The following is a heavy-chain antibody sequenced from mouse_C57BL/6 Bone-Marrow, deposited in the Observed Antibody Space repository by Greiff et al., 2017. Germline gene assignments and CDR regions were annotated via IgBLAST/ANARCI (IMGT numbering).Heavy chain of an antibody. D-gene: IGHD2-4*01. CDR3: TMITTGGFNYDAMDY. J-gene: IGHJ4*01. CDR2: IYPYNGVS. V-gene: IGHV1-31*01. Sequence: VQLQQSGPELVKPGASVKISCKASGYSFTGYYMHWVKQSHGNILDWIGYIYPYNGVSSYNQKFKGKATLTVDKSSSTAYMELRSLTSEDSAVYYCTMITTGGFNYDAMDYWGQGTSGTVSS. CDR1: GYSFTGYY.